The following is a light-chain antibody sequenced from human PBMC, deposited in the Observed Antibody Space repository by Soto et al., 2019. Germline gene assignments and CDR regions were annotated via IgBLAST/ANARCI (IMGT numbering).Light chain of an antibody. J-gene: IGKJ1*01. CDR2: DAS. V-gene: IGKV3-11*01. Sequence: EIVLTQSPATLSLSPGERATLSCRASQSVYTSLAWYQQKPGQAPRLLISDASNRATGISVRFSGSGSGTDFTLTISGLKPEDVAVYYCQHHTVWPTFGHGNKVDIK. CDR3: QHHTVWPT. CDR1: QSVYTS.